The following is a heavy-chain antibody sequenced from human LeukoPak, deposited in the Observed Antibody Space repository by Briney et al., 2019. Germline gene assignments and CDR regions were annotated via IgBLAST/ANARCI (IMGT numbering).Heavy chain of an antibody. J-gene: IGHJ6*03. CDR3: AKWGYYGSGSPTYYYYYYMDV. V-gene: IGHV3-21*01. CDR1: GFTISSYS. D-gene: IGHD3-10*01. CDR2: ISSSSSYI. Sequence: SGGSLRLSCAASGFTISSYSMNWVRQAPGKGLDWVSSISSSSSYIYYADSVKGRFTISRDNGKNSLYLQMNSLRAEDTAVYYCAKWGYYGSGSPTYYYYYYMDVWGKGTTVTISS.